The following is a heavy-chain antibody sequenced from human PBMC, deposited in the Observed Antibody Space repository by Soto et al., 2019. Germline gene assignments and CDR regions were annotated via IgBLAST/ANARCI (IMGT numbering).Heavy chain of an antibody. CDR3: AKDYYDSSGSPHNWFDP. Sequence: PGGSLRLSCAASGSTFSSYAMSWVRQAPGKGLEWVSAISGSGGSTYYADSVKGRFTISRDNSKNTLYLQMNSLRAEDTAVYYCAKDYYDSSGSPHNWFDPWGQGTLVTVSS. D-gene: IGHD3-22*01. V-gene: IGHV3-23*01. CDR2: ISGSGGST. CDR1: GSTFSSYA. J-gene: IGHJ5*02.